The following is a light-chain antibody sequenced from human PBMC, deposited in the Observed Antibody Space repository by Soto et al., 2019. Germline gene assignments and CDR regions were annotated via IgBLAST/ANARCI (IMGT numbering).Light chain of an antibody. CDR1: SSDVGAYNS. CDR2: DVS. V-gene: IGLV2-14*01. CDR3: SSYTSSSSYV. J-gene: IGLJ1*01. Sequence: ALTQPASVSGSPGQSIAISCTGTSSDVGAYNSVSWYQQYPGKAPKLMIHDVSNRPSGVSDRFSGSKSGNTASLTISGLQAEDEADYYCSSYTSSSSYVFGSGTKVTVL.